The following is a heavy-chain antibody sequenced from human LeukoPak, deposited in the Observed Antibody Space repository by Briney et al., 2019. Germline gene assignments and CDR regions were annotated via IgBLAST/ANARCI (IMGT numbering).Heavy chain of an antibody. J-gene: IGHJ4*02. D-gene: IGHD2-15*01. CDR1: GYTFTSYY. CDR2: MNPNSGNT. CDR3: ARVLKGYCSGGSCYVLGY. Sequence: ASVKVSCKASGYTFTSYYMHWVRQAPGQGLEWMGWMNPNSGNTGYAQKFQGRVTMTRNTSISTAYMELSSLRSEDTAVYYCARVLKGYCSGGSCYVLGYWGQGILVTVSS. V-gene: IGHV1-8*02.